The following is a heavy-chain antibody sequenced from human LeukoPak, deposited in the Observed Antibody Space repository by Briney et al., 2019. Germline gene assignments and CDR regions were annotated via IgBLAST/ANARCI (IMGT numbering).Heavy chain of an antibody. J-gene: IGHJ6*02. V-gene: IGHV1-18*01. CDR3: ARMGVYSGRRYYYYGMDV. CDR2: ISAYNGNT. D-gene: IGHD3-10*01. Sequence: ASVKVSCKASGYTFTSYGISWVRQAPGQGLEWMGWISAYNGNTNYAQKLQGRVTMTTDTSTSTAYMELRSLRSDVTAVYYCARMGVYSGRRYYYYGMDVWGQGTTVTVSS. CDR1: GYTFTSYG.